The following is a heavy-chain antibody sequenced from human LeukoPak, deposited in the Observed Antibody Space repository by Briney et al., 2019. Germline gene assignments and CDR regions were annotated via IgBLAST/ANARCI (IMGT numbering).Heavy chain of an antibody. J-gene: IGHJ4*02. CDR1: GGSISSGGYY. Sequence: SETLSLTCTVSGGSISSGGYYWSWIRQPPGKGLEWIGTITYSGSTYFSPSVKSRVTMSMDTSKNQFSLKLSSVTAADTAVYYCARRGDSYALFDYWGQGTLVTVSS. CDR3: ARRGDSYALFDY. D-gene: IGHD5-18*01. CDR2: ITYSGST. V-gene: IGHV4-39*01.